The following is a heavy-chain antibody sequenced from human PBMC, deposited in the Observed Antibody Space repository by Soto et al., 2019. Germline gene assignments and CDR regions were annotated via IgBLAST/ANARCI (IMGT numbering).Heavy chain of an antibody. V-gene: IGHV1-46*01. CDR3: ARDDYYDSSGFYYDC. J-gene: IGHJ4*02. D-gene: IGHD3-22*01. CDR2: INPSGGST. CDR1: VYIFTNHY. Sequence: ASVKVSCKASVYIFTNHYIHWVRQAPGQGLEWMGIINPSGGSTNYLQKFQGRITMTRDTSTSTVYMELSSLRSEDTAVYFCARDDYYDSSGFYYDCWGQGSLVTVSS.